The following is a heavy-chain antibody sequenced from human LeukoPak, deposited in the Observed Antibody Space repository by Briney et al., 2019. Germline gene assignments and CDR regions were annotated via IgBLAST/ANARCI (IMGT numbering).Heavy chain of an antibody. V-gene: IGHV4-34*01. CDR1: GGSFSGYY. Sequence: SETLSLTCAVYGGSFSGYYWSWIRQPPGKGLEWIGEINHSGSTNYNPSLKSRVTISVDTSKNQFSLKLSSVTAADTAVYYCARPPPWFDPWGQGTLVTVSS. J-gene: IGHJ5*02. CDR2: INHSGST. CDR3: ARPPPWFDP.